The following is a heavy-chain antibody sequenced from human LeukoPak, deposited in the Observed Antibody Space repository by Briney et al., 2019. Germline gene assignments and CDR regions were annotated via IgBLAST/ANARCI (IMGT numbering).Heavy chain of an antibody. CDR1: GGPISSYY. Sequence: SETLSLTCTVSGGPISSYYWSWIRQPPGKGLEWIGEINHSGSTNYNPSLKSRVTISVDTSKNQFSLKLSSVTAADTAVYYCARGPTLSNLRLPYYYYGMDVWGQGTTVTVSS. J-gene: IGHJ6*02. D-gene: IGHD2/OR15-2a*01. CDR2: INHSGST. CDR3: ARGPTLSNLRLPYYYYGMDV. V-gene: IGHV4-34*01.